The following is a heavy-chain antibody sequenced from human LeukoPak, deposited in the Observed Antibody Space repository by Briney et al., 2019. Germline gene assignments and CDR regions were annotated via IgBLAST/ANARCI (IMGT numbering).Heavy chain of an antibody. CDR3: ARQQQQLNTPFDY. J-gene: IGHJ4*02. Sequence: GESLKISCKGSGYSFTSYWIGWVRQMPGKGLEWMGIIYPGDSDTRYSPSFQGQVTISADKSISTAYLQWSSLKASGTAMYYCARQQQQLNTPFDYWGQGTLVTVSS. CDR1: GYSFTSYW. D-gene: IGHD6-13*01. CDR2: IYPGDSDT. V-gene: IGHV5-51*01.